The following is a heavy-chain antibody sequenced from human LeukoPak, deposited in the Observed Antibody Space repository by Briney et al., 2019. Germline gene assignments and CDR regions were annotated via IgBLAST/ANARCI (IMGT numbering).Heavy chain of an antibody. CDR2: ISWNGGST. CDR1: GFTFDDYS. V-gene: IGHV3-43D*03. CDR3: ARDGDFDF. Sequence: GGSLRLSCAASGFTFDDYSMHWVRQAPGKGLEWVSLISWNGGSTYYADSVKGRFTISRDNAKNSLYLQMNSLRVEDTAVYYCARDGDFDFWGQGIQVTVSS. J-gene: IGHJ4*02.